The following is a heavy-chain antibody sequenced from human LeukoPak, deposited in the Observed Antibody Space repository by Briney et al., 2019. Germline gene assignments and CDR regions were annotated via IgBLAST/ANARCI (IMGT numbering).Heavy chain of an antibody. J-gene: IGHJ3*02. Sequence: SVKVSCKTSGGTFSSYTITWVRQAPGQGLEWMGGIIPIFGTTNYAQKFQGRVTITADESTSTAYMELSNLRSEDTAVYYCARGWQLGGDLGDAFEIWGQGTMVTVSS. CDR1: GGTFSSYT. CDR2: IIPIFGTT. V-gene: IGHV1-69*13. CDR3: ARGWQLGGDLGDAFEI. D-gene: IGHD2-21*01.